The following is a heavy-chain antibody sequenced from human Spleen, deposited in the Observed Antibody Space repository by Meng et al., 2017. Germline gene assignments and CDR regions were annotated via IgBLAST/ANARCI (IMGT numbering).Heavy chain of an antibody. CDR1: GYTFTSYD. J-gene: IGHJ6*02. V-gene: IGHV1-8*03. Sequence: ASVKVSCKASGYTFTSYDINWVRQATGQGLEWMGWMNPNSGNTGYAQRFQGRVTITRNTSISTVYMELSSLRSEDTAVYYCARVQVGARDYYYYGMDVWGQGTTVTVSS. CDR2: MNPNSGNT. CDR3: ARVQVGARDYYYYGMDV. D-gene: IGHD1-26*01.